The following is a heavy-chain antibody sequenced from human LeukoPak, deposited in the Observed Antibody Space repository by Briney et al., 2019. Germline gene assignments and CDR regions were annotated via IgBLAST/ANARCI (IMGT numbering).Heavy chain of an antibody. D-gene: IGHD6-19*01. V-gene: IGHV4-34*01. Sequence: SETLSLTCTVYGGSFSGYYWSWIRQPPGKGLEWIGEINHSGSTNYNPSLKSRVTISVDTSKNQFSLKLSSVTAADTAVYYCARVSEQWLVRYYFDYWGQGTLVTGSS. CDR3: ARVSEQWLVRYYFDY. J-gene: IGHJ4*02. CDR2: INHSGST. CDR1: GGSFSGYY.